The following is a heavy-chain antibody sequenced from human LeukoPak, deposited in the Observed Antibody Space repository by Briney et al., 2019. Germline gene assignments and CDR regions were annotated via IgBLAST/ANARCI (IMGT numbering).Heavy chain of an antibody. D-gene: IGHD3-22*01. J-gene: IGHJ4*02. CDR3: ARGDYYGSSGYFDY. V-gene: IGHV4-31*03. CDR2: IYYSGST. CDR1: GGSISSGGYY. Sequence: SETLSLTCTVSGGSISSGGYYWSWIRQHPGKGLEWIGYIYYSGSTYYNPSLKSRVTISVDTSKNQFSLKLSSVTAADTAVYYCARGDYYGSSGYFDYWGQGTLVTVSS.